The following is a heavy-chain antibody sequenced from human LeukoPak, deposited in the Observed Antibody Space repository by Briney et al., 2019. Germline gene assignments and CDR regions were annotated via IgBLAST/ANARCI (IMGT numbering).Heavy chain of an antibody. CDR1: GGATSSYY. Sequence: SETLSLTCTVSGGATSSYYWSWVRQPPEKGLEWMGYVSYSGSTYYNPSLKSRVTISVDTSKNQFSLKLSSVTAADTAVYHCARTPQSPPLNPITDTHYDSSGYYLGNAFDIWGQGTMVTVSS. CDR3: ARTPQSPPLNPITDTHYDSSGYYLGNAFDI. D-gene: IGHD3-22*01. J-gene: IGHJ3*02. CDR2: VSYSGST. V-gene: IGHV4-59*01.